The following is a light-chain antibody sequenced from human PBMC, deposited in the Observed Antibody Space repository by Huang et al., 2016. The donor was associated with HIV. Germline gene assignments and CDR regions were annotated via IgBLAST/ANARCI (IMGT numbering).Light chain of an antibody. Sequence: DIVMAQSPDSLPVSLGERATINCKSRQSLLYKSKNNNFLDNKNFLDWYQQKPGQPTKLLIYWASTRESGVPDRFSGSGSGTDFTLTISSLQAEDVAVYYCQQYYSSPFTFGGGTKVEIK. CDR1: QSLLYKSKNNNFLDNKNF. CDR3: QQYYSSPFT. CDR2: WAS. J-gene: IGKJ4*01. V-gene: IGKV4-1*01.